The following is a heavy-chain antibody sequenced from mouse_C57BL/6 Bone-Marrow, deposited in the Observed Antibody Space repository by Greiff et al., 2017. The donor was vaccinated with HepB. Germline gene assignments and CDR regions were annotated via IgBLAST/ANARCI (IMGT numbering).Heavy chain of an antibody. CDR2: INPGSGGT. J-gene: IGHJ2*01. V-gene: IGHV1-54*01. D-gene: IGHD1-1*02. Sequence: VQLQQSGAELVRPGTSVKVSCKASGYAFTNYLIEWVKQRPGQGLEWIGVINPGSGGTNYNEKFKGKATLTADKSSSTAYMQLSSLTSEDSAVYFCARGGGYNIDYWGQGTTLTVSS. CDR1: GYAFTNYL. CDR3: ARGGGYNIDY.